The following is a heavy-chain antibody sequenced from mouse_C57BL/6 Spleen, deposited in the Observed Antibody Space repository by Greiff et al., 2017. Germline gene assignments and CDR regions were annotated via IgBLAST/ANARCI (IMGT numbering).Heavy chain of an antibody. J-gene: IGHJ2*01. Sequence: QVQLQQPGAELVMPGASVKLSCKASGYTFTSYWMHWVKPRPGQGLEWIGEIDPSDSYTNYNQKFKGKSTLTVDKSSSTAYMQLSSLTSEDSAVYYCARSGDSGKGNYFDYWGQGTTLTVSS. CDR2: IDPSDSYT. CDR1: GYTFTSYW. D-gene: IGHD2-1*01. V-gene: IGHV1-69*01. CDR3: ARSGDSGKGNYFDY.